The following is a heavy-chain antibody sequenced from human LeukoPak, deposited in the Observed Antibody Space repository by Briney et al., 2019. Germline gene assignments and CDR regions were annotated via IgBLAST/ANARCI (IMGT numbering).Heavy chain of an antibody. J-gene: IGHJ4*02. CDR1: GFTFGSYD. CDR3: ARKMLTWNYFDY. D-gene: IGHD1-1*01. Sequence: GGSLRLSCAASGFTFGSYDMHWVRQVTGKGLEWVSAIGTAGDTYYTGSVKGRFTISRENVKNSLYLQMNSLGAEDTAVYYCARKMLTWNYFDYWGQGTLVTASS. V-gene: IGHV3-13*01. CDR2: IGTAGDT.